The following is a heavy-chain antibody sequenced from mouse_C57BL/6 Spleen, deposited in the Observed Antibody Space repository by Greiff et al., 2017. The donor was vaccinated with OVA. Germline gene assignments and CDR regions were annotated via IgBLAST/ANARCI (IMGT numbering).Heavy chain of an antibody. CDR2: IYPGDGDT. V-gene: IGHV1-82*01. D-gene: IGHD1-1*01. CDR3: ARSTYYYGSGYFDV. Sequence: LVKPGASVKISCKASGYAFSSSWMNWVKQRPGKGLEWIGRIYPGDGDTNYNGKFKGKATLTADKSSSTAYMQLSSLTSEDSAVYFCARSTYYYGSGYFDVWGTGTTVTVSS. J-gene: IGHJ1*03. CDR1: GYAFSSSW.